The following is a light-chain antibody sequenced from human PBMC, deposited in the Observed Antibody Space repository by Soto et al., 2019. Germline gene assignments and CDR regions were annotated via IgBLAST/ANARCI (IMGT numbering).Light chain of an antibody. CDR2: DVS. Sequence: QSALTQPASVSGSPGQSITISCTGTSSDVGGYNYVSWYQQHPGKAPKLMIYDVSNRPSGGSNRFSGSKSGNTASLTISGLQAEDEAEYYCSSYPSSSTFDVFGPGIKLTVL. V-gene: IGLV2-14*01. CDR3: SSYPSSSTFDV. J-gene: IGLJ1*01. CDR1: SSDVGGYNY.